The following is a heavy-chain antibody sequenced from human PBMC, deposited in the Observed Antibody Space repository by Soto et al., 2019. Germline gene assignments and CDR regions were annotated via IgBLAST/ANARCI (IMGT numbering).Heavy chain of an antibody. D-gene: IGHD3-10*01. CDR3: AKGPPPNWPGSSFYYFDY. J-gene: IGHJ4*02. CDR2: ISGSGGST. CDR1: GFIFSSYA. V-gene: IGHV3-23*01. Sequence: PACSVRQSGADSGFIFSSYALSLDRKATGKGLEWVSAISGSGGSTYYADSVKGRFTISRDNSKNTLYLQMNSLRAEDTAVYYCAKGPPPNWPGSSFYYFDYWGQGTLVTVSS.